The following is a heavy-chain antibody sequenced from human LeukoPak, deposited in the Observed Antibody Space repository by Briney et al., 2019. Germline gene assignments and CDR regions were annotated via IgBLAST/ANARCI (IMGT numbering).Heavy chain of an antibody. J-gene: IGHJ4*02. Sequence: PSETLSLTCTVSGGSISSSSYYWGWIRQPPGKGLEWIGSIYYSGSTYYNPSLKSRVTISVDTSKNQFSLKLSPVTAADTAVYYCARGIYYGSSGGGFFDYWGQGTLVTVSS. CDR1: GGSISSSSYY. CDR2: IYYSGST. V-gene: IGHV4-39*01. CDR3: ARGIYYGSSGGGFFDY. D-gene: IGHD3-22*01.